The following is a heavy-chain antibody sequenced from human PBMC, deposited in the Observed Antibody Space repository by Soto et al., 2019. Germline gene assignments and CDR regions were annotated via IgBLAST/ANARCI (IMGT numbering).Heavy chain of an antibody. D-gene: IGHD2-21*02. CDR1: GGSISSGGYY. J-gene: IGHJ4*02. CDR2: ISYSGTT. CDR3: ARQFCGGDCLPPLN. V-gene: IGHV4-31*03. Sequence: QVQLQESGPGLVKPSETLSLTCTLSGGSISSGGYYWTWIRQHPGKGLEWIGYISYSGTTSYNPSLKSRLTISNDTQNQFSLKLSSVTAADTATYYCARQFCGGDCLPPLNLGQGTLVTVSS.